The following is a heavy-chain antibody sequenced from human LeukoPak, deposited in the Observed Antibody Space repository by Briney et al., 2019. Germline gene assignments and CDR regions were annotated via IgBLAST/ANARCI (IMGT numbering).Heavy chain of an antibody. V-gene: IGHV3-23*01. D-gene: IGHD2/OR15-2a*01. CDR1: GFTFSSYA. CDR2: ISGSDGST. Sequence: PGGSLRLSCAASGFTFSSYAMSWVRQAPGKGLEWVSGISGSDGSTNYADSVKGRFTISRENSKNTLYLQMSSLRAEDTAVYYCAKDSAKKYDDYWGQGTLVTVSS. J-gene: IGHJ4*02. CDR3: AKDSAKKYDDY.